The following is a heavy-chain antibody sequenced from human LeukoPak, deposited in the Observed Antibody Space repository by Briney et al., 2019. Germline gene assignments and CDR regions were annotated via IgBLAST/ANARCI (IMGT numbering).Heavy chain of an antibody. J-gene: IGHJ3*02. CDR3: ARRGHFDWLFKEAFDI. V-gene: IGHV4-59*08. D-gene: IGHD3-9*01. CDR1: GGSISSYY. CDR2: IYYSGST. Sequence: SETLSLTCTVSGGSISSYYWSWIRQPPGKGLEWIGYIYYSGSTNYNPSLKSRVTISVDTSKNQFSLKLSSVTAADTAVYYCARRGHFDWLFKEAFDIWGQGTMVTVSS.